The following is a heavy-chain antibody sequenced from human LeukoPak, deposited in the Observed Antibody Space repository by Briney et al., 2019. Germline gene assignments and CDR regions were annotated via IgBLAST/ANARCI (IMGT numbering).Heavy chain of an antibody. CDR1: VGTFSSYA. CDR3: ARTYYDILTGSPVLRAFDI. D-gene: IGHD3-9*01. CDR2: IIPIFRTA. J-gene: IGHJ3*02. V-gene: IGHV1-69*01. Sequence: SVKLSCTASVGTFSSYAISWVRQAPGQGLEWMGGIIPIFRTASYAQKFQGRVTITADESTSTAYIELSSLSSEDTAVYYCARTYYDILTGSPVLRAFDIWGQGTMVTVSS.